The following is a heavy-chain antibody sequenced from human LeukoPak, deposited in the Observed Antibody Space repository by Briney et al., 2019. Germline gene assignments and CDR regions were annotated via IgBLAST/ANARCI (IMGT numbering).Heavy chain of an antibody. CDR2: IWYDGGSR. D-gene: IGHD1-26*01. V-gene: IGHV3-33*01. CDR1: GFTFSNYG. Sequence: GGSLRLSCAASGFTFSNYGMHWVRQAPGKGLEWVAVIWYDGGSRYYADSVKGRFTISRDNSKNTLYLQMNSLRAEDTAVYYCARGGGSYSYYYYGMDVWGQGTTVTVFS. CDR3: ARGGGSYSYYYYGMDV. J-gene: IGHJ6*02.